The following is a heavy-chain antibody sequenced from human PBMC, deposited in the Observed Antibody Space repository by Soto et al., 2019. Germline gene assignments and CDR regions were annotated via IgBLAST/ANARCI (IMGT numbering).Heavy chain of an antibody. CDR1: GFSLSTSGVG. V-gene: IGHV2-5*02. CDR3: AHRLQATSSFQNWFDP. Sequence: QITLKESGPTLVKPTQTLTLTCTFSGFSLSTSGVGVGWIRQPPGKALEWLALIYWDDEKPYSPSLKSMLTITKDTSKNQVVLTMTNITPVDTATYYCAHRLQATSSFQNWFDPWGQGTLVTVSS. J-gene: IGHJ5*02. D-gene: IGHD2-2*01. CDR2: IYWDDEK.